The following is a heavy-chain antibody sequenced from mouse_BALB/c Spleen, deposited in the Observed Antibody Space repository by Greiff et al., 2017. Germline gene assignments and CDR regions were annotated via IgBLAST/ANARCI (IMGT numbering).Heavy chain of an antibody. CDR1: GYSITSDYA. CDR3: ARDGNYVPFAY. D-gene: IGHD2-1*01. CDR2: ISYSGST. V-gene: IGHV3-2*02. Sequence: EVQLQESGPGLVKPSQSLSLTCTVTGYSITSDYAWNWIRQFPGNKLEWMGYISYSGSTSYNPSLKSRISITRDTSKNQFFLQLNSVTTEDTATYYCARDGNYVPFAYWGQGTLVTVSA. J-gene: IGHJ3*01.